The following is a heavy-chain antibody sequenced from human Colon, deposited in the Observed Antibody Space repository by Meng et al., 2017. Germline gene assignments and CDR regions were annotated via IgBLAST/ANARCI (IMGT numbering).Heavy chain of an antibody. J-gene: IGHJ4*02. CDR3: VRQGMTSYSWGY. D-gene: IGHD3-9*01. CDR1: SGHISSSNW. Sequence: QEMSLALVHRSGPPSLIGVVFSGHISSSNWWSWGREPAGKGLEWIGEFSQSGPTYYNPSLKRRLTITGDWSKNQFSLNLNSVTAAETDLYYCVRQGMTSYSWGYWGQGTLVTVSS. CDR2: FSQSGPT. V-gene: IGHV4-4*02.